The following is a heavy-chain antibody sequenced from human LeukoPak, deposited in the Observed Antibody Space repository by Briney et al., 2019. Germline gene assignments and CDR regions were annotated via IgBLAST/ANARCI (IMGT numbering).Heavy chain of an antibody. D-gene: IGHD2-15*01. J-gene: IGHJ4*02. CDR2: ISGSGGST. CDR3: AKTPSSHPSRQIFDY. V-gene: IGHV3-23*01. Sequence: GGSLRLSCAASGFTFSSYAMSWVRQAPGKGLEWGSAISGSGGSTYYADSVKGRFTISRDNSKNTLYLQMNSLRAEDTAVYYCAKTPSSHPSRQIFDYWGQGTLVTVSS. CDR1: GFTFSSYA.